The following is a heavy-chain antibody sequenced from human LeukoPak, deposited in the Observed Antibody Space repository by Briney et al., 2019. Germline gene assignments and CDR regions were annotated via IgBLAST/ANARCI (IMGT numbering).Heavy chain of an antibody. CDR1: GYTFTSYG. V-gene: IGHV1-18*01. CDR2: ISAYNGNT. D-gene: IGHD2-15*01. J-gene: IGHJ4*02. Sequence: GASVKVSCKASGYTFTSYGISWVRQAPGQGLEWMGWISAYNGNTNYAQKLQGRVTMTTDTSTSTAYMELRSLRSDDTAVYYCASSARLDFVVGLFYWGQGTLVTVSS. CDR3: ASSARLDFVVGLFY.